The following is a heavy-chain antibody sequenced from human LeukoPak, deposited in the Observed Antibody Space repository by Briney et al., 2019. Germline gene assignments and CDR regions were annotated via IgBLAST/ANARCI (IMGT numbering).Heavy chain of an antibody. CDR2: ISYDGCNK. V-gene: IGHV3-30*03. CDR3: ARYCSGGSCYDAFDI. J-gene: IGHJ3*02. Sequence: PGGSLRLSCAASGFTFSSYGMHWVRQAPGKGLEWVAVISYDGCNKYYADSVKGRFTISRDNAKNSLYLQMNSLRAEDTAVYYCARYCSGGSCYDAFDIWGQGTMVTVSS. CDR1: GFTFSSYG. D-gene: IGHD2-15*01.